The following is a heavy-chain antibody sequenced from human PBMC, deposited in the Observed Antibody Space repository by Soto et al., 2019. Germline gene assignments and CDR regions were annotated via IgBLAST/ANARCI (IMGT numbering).Heavy chain of an antibody. CDR2: ISAYNGNT. Sequence: GASVKVSCKASGYTFTSYGISWVRQAPGQGLEWMGWISAYNGNTNYAQKLQGRVTMTTDTSTSTAYMELRSLRSDDTAVYYCARSSRGYSYGHGSPFGPWGQGTLVTV. V-gene: IGHV1-18*01. J-gene: IGHJ5*02. CDR1: GYTFTSYG. CDR3: ARSSRGYSYGHGSPFGP. D-gene: IGHD5-18*01.